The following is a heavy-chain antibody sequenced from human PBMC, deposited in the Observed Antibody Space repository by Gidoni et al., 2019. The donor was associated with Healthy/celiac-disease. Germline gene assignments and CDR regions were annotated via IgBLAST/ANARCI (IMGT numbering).Heavy chain of an antibody. D-gene: IGHD2-21*01. CDR1: GGSISSYY. CDR2: IYYSGST. J-gene: IGHJ3*02. V-gene: IGHV4-59*01. Sequence: QVQLQESGPGLVKPSETLSLTCTVSGGSISSYYWSWIRQLPGKGLEWIGYIYYSGSTNYNPSLKSRGTISVDTSKNQFSLKLSSVTAADTAVYYCARYCGGDCYFFGDDAFDIWGQGTMVTVSS. CDR3: ARYCGGDCYFFGDDAFDI.